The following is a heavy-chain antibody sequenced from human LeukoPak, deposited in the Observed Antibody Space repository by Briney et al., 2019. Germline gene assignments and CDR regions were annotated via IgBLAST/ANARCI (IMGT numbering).Heavy chain of an antibody. D-gene: IGHD5-18*01. J-gene: IGHJ4*02. CDR2: ISGSGGST. CDR3: AKYIAMASAGDY. CDR1: GFTFRSYA. V-gene: IGHV3-23*01. Sequence: PGGSLRLSCAASGFTFRSYAMSWVRQAPGKGLEWVSAISGSGGSTYYADSVKGRFTISRDNSKNTLYLQMNSLRAEDTAVYYCAKYIAMASAGDYWGQGTLVTASS.